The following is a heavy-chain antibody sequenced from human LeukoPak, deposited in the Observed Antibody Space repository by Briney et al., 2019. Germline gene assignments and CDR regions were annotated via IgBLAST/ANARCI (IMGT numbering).Heavy chain of an antibody. CDR1: GFTFSTYA. D-gene: IGHD3-22*01. V-gene: IGHV3-43*02. CDR3: AKGVNTISFTFDY. J-gene: IGHJ4*02. Sequence: GGSLRFSCVASGFTFSTYAMSWVRQAPGKGLEWVSLISGDGVTTYYADSVKGRFTISRDNHEDSLYLQMNSLKPEDTAFYYCAKGVNTISFTFDYWGRGNLVTVSS. CDR2: ISGDGVTT.